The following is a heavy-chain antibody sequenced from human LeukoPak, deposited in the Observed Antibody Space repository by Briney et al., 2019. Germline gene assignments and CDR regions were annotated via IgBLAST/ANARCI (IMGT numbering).Heavy chain of an antibody. V-gene: IGHV3-53*01. CDR2: IYSGGST. CDR1: GFTVSSNY. J-gene: IGHJ4*02. D-gene: IGHD3-22*01. CDR3: ASATYYYDSSGYN. Sequence: GGSLRLSCAASGFTVSSNYMSWVRQAPGKGLEWVSVIYSGGSTYYADSVKGRFTISRDNSKNTLYLQMNSLRAEDTAVYYCASATYYYDSSGYNWGQGTLVTVSS.